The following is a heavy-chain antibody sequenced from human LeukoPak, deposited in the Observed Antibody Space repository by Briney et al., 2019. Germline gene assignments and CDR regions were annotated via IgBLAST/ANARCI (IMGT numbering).Heavy chain of an antibody. J-gene: IGHJ5*02. D-gene: IGHD3-10*01. CDR1: GGSISSGDYY. CDR2: IYYNGST. Sequence: SETLSLTYTVSGGSISSGDYYWSWIRQPPGKGLEWIGYIYYNGSTYYNPSLKSRVTISVDTSKNQFSLKLSSVTAADTAVYYCARTSLGGAWFDPWGQGTLVTVSS. V-gene: IGHV4-30-4*08. CDR3: ARTSLGGAWFDP.